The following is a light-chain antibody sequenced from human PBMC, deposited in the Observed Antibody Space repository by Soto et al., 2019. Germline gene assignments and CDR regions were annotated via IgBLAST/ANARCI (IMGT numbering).Light chain of an antibody. CDR3: GSYRGSTTVYV. Sequence: SVLTQPASVSGSPGQSITISCTGTSADVGTYNFVAWYQQHPGKAPKLIIYDISSRPSGVSNRFSGSKSGNTASLTISGLQADDEADYYCGSYRGSTTVYVFGSGTKVTVL. CDR2: DIS. V-gene: IGLV2-14*03. J-gene: IGLJ1*01. CDR1: SADVGTYNF.